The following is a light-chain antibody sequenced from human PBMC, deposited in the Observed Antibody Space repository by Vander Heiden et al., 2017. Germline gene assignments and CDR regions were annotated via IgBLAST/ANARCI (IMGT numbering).Light chain of an antibody. Sequence: DIQLTQSPSTLSASVGDRVTITCRASQSISSWLAWYQQKPGKAPKLLIYKASSLESWVPSRFSGSGSGTEFTLTISSLQPDDFATYYCQQYNSHIFTFGPGTKVDIK. V-gene: IGKV1-5*03. CDR3: QQYNSHIFT. CDR2: KAS. J-gene: IGKJ3*01. CDR1: QSISSW.